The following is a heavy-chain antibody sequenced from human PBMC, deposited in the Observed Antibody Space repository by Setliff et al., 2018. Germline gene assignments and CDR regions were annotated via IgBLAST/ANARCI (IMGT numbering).Heavy chain of an antibody. Sequence: VSCKASGYTFTSYDINWVRQATGQGLEWMGWMNPNSGNTGYAQKFQGRVTMTRNTSISTAYMELSSLRSEDTAVYYCARRVGSVGIQLPDYWGQGTLVTVSS. CDR1: GYTFTSYD. CDR3: ARRVGSVGIQLPDY. CDR2: MNPNSGNT. V-gene: IGHV1-8*02. J-gene: IGHJ4*02. D-gene: IGHD5-18*01.